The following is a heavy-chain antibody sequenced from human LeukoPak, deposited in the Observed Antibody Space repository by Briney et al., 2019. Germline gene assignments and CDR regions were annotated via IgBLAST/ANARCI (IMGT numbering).Heavy chain of an antibody. J-gene: IGHJ4*02. Sequence: KAGGSLRHSCAAPSFTFNTAWMNWVRQAPGKGQERVGHIKSKTNGGTGVSAAPVKGRFTISRDDSKPTLYLQVNSLKTEDTAIYYCARIGVSDYWGQGTLVTVSS. D-gene: IGHD3-3*01. CDR1: SFTFNTAW. V-gene: IGHV3-15*07. CDR3: ARIGVSDY. CDR2: IKSKTNGGTG.